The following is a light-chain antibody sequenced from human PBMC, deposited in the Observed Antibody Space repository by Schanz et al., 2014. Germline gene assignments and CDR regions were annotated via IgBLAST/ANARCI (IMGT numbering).Light chain of an antibody. J-gene: IGLJ2*01. CDR1: SSDVGGYNY. V-gene: IGLV2-8*01. Sequence: QSALTQPPSASGSRGQSVTISCTGTSSDVGGYNYVSWYQQHPGKAPKLMIYDVSKRPSGVPDRFSGSKSGNTASLTISGLQAEDEADYYCCSYAGSSTLLFGGGTKLTVL. CDR3: CSYAGSSTLL. CDR2: DVS.